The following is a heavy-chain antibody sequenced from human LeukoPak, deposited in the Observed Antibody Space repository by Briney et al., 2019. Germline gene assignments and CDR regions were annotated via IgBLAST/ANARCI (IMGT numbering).Heavy chain of an antibody. V-gene: IGHV4-39*07. CDR1: GDSITNSNYY. Sequence: PSETLSLTCTASGDSITNSNYYWGWVRQSPGRGLEWLGNIFYNGGPNYNPSFKSRVVISVDTSKNHFSLTLNAVTAADTAVYHCASYSGIYSAFEIWSQGTLVTVSS. CDR3: ASYSGIYSAFEI. J-gene: IGHJ3*02. D-gene: IGHD1-26*01. CDR2: IFYNGGP.